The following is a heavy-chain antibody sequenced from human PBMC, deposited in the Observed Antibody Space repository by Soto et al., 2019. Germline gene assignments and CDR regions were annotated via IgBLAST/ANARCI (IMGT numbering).Heavy chain of an antibody. D-gene: IGHD5-12*01. Sequence: SETLSLTCAVYGGSFSGYYWSWIRQPPGKGLEWIGEINHSGSTNYNPSLKSRVTISVDTSKNQFSLKLSSVTAADTAVYYCASVHSGYDHPPPDVDYWGQGTLVTVSS. V-gene: IGHV4-34*01. CDR3: ASVHSGYDHPPPDVDY. CDR2: INHSGST. CDR1: GGSFSGYY. J-gene: IGHJ4*02.